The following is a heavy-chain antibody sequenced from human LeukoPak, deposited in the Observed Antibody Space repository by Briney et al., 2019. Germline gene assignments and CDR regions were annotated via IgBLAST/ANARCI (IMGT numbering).Heavy chain of an antibody. CDR3: ARGAQYYSNYYFDS. Sequence: SETLSLTCTVSGGSVSSSSYYWSWIRQPPGKGLAWIGYIYYSGSTNYNPSLKSRVTISVDTSKNQFSLKLSSVTAADTAVYYCARGAQYYSNYYFDSWDQGTLVTVSS. CDR2: IYYSGST. D-gene: IGHD4-11*01. V-gene: IGHV4-61*01. J-gene: IGHJ4*02. CDR1: GGSVSSSSYY.